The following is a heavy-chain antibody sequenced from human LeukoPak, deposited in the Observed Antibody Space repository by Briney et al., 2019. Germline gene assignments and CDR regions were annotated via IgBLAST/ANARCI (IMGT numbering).Heavy chain of an antibody. D-gene: IGHD3-22*01. J-gene: IGHJ4*02. CDR3: ARKDYDTSGYFDLDY. CDR1: GFTFSKYW. V-gene: IGHV3-74*01. Sequence: GGSLRLSCAASGFTFSKYWMHWVRQAPGKGLVWVSRINGDGSTTNYADSVKGRFTVSRDNAKNTLFLQMNSLRAEDAAVYYCARKDYDTSGYFDLDYWGQGTLVTVSS. CDR2: INGDGSTT.